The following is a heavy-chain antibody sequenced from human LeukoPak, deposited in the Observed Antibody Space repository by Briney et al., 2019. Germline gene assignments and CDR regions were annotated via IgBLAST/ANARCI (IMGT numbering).Heavy chain of an antibody. V-gene: IGHV3-49*03. Sequence: PGGSLRLSCTASGFTFGDYAMSWFRQAPGKGLEWVGFIRSKAYGGTTEYAASVKGRFTISRDDSKSIAYLQMNSLKTEDTAVYYRTRERYYDFWSGYEHWGQGTLVTVSS. J-gene: IGHJ1*01. CDR2: IRSKAYGGTT. CDR1: GFTFGDYA. D-gene: IGHD3-3*01. CDR3: TRERYYDFWSGYEH.